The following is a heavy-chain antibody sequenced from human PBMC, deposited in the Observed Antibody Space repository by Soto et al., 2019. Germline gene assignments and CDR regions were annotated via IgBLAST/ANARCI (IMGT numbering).Heavy chain of an antibody. V-gene: IGHV3-53*01. CDR1: GFTFSSND. J-gene: IGHJ3*01. Sequence: EVQLVESGGGLIQPGGSLRLSCAASGFTFSSNDMNWVRQAPGKGLEWVSLIYSGGSTYYADSVKGRFTIPRDNSKKTLYLQMSSLRAEDTAVYDCATRPLLPGAPWGQGTMVTVSS. CDR3: ATRPLLPGAP. CDR2: IYSGGST. D-gene: IGHD3-22*01.